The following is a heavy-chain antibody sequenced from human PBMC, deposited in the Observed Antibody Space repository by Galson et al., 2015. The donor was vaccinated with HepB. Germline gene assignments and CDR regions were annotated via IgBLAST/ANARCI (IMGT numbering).Heavy chain of an antibody. J-gene: IGHJ4*02. CDR1: GYTFTGYF. D-gene: IGHD3-10*01. CDR3: ASRARGLWFGESLDY. Sequence: SCKASGYTFTGYFMHWVRQAPGQGLEWMGRINPNNGDTDYAQKFQGRVTMTRDTSISTAYMELSSLRSDDTAVYYCASRARGLWFGESLDYWGQGTLVTVSS. CDR2: INPNNGDT. V-gene: IGHV1-2*06.